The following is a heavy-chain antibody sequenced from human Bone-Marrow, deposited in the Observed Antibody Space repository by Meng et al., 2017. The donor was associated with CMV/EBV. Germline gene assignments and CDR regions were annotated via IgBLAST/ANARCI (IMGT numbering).Heavy chain of an antibody. CDR2: INHSGST. CDR3: ARGRGYSSDNGCYWADY. Sequence: SETLSLTCAVYSGSFSGYYWSWIRHSPGKGLEWIGEINHSGSTNYNPSLRSRVTISVDTSKNQFSLKLTSVTTADTAVYYCARGRGYSSDNGCYWADYWGQGSMVTVSS. D-gene: IGHD2-2*01. CDR1: SGSFSGYY. J-gene: IGHJ4*02. V-gene: IGHV4-34*01.